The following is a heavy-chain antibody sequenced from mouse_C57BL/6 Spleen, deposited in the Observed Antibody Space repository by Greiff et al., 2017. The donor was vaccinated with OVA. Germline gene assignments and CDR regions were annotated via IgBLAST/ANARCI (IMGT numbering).Heavy chain of an antibody. CDR2: ISSGGSYT. CDR3: ARHTTAVKGYFDV. CDR1: GFTFSSYG. V-gene: IGHV5-6*01. D-gene: IGHD1-2*01. Sequence: EVQRVESGGDLVKPGGSLKLSCAASGFTFSSYGLSWVRQTPDKRLEWVATISSGGSYTYYPDSVQGRFTISRDNAKNTLYLQMSSLKSEDTAMYYCARHTTAVKGYFDVWGTGTTVTVSS. J-gene: IGHJ1*03.